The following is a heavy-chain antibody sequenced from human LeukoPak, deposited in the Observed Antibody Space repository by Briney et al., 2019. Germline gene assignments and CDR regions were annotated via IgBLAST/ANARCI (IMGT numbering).Heavy chain of an antibody. CDR2: IYYSGST. V-gene: IGHV4-39*01. Sequence: PSETLSLTCTVSGGSISSSSYYWGWIRQPPGKGLEWIGSIYYSGSTYYNPSLKSRVTISVDTSKNQCSLKLSSVTAADTAVYYCARRRLLLYYFDYWGQGTLVTVSS. CDR1: GGSISSSSYY. J-gene: IGHJ4*02. CDR3: ARRRLLLYYFDY. D-gene: IGHD5-18*01.